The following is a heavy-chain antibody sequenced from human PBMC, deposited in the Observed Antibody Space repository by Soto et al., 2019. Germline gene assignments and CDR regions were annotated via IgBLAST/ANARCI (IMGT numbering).Heavy chain of an antibody. CDR2: IYYSGST. CDR3: ARGYGAYSNADSYFDY. J-gene: IGHJ4*02. Sequence: SETLSLTCTVSGGSISSYYWSWIRQPPGKGLEWIGYIYYSGSTNYNPSLKSRVTISVDTSKNQFSLKLSSVTAADTAVYYCARGYGAYSNADSYFDYWGQGTLVTVSS. CDR1: GGSISSYY. V-gene: IGHV4-59*01. D-gene: IGHD4-4*01.